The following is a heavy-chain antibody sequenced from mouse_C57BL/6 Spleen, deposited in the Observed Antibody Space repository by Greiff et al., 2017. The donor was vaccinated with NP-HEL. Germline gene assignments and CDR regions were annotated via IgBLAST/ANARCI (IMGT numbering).Heavy chain of an antibody. V-gene: IGHV14-2*01. Sequence: VQLQQSGAELVKPGASVKLSCTASGFNIKDYYMHWVKQRTEQGLEWIGRIDPEDGETKYAPKFQGKATITADTSSSTAYMQLSSLTSEDSAVYFCARVDYSNYDAMDYWGQGTSVTVSS. CDR2: IDPEDGET. J-gene: IGHJ4*01. CDR3: ARVDYSNYDAMDY. D-gene: IGHD2-5*01. CDR1: GFNIKDYY.